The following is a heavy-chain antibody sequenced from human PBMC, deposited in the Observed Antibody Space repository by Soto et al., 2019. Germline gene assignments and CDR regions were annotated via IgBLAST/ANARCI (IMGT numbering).Heavy chain of an antibody. Sequence: SGPTLVNPTQTLTLTCTFSGFSLSTNRMCVSWIRQPPGKALEWLARIDWNGDKYYSTSLKTRLTISKDTSKHQVVLTMTNMDPVDTATYYCPRIHRSCGYSYGIDYWGQGTLVSVSS. V-gene: IGHV2-70*11. J-gene: IGHJ4*02. D-gene: IGHD5-18*01. CDR2: IDWNGDK. CDR3: PRIHRSCGYSYGIDY. CDR1: GFSLSTNRMC.